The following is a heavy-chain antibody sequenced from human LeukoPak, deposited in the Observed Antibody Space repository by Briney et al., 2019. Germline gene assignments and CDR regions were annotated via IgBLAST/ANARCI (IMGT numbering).Heavy chain of an antibody. Sequence: KPGGSLRLSCAASGFTFSNAWMSWVRQAPGKGLEWVGRIKSKTDGGTTDYAAPVKGRFTISRDDSKNTLYLQMNSLKTEDTAVYYCTTDGQLLYPDAFDIWGQGTMVTVSS. CDR3: TTDGQLLYPDAFDI. CDR1: GFTFSNAW. CDR2: IKSKTDGGTT. J-gene: IGHJ3*02. V-gene: IGHV3-15*01. D-gene: IGHD2-2*02.